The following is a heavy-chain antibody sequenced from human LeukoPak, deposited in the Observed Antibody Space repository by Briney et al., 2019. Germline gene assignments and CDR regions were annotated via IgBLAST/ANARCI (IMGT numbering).Heavy chain of an antibody. CDR2: IDHSGST. D-gene: IGHD3-10*01. CDR1: GGSFSGFY. J-gene: IGHJ6*02. V-gene: IGHV4-34*01. CDR3: ARDSSWSYYYGMDV. Sequence: SETLSLTCAVYGGSFSGFYWSWIRQPPGEGLEWIGEIDHSGSTNYTPSLKSRVTISVDTSKSQFSLRLDSVTAADTAIYYCARDSSWSYYYGMDVWGQGTTVTVSS.